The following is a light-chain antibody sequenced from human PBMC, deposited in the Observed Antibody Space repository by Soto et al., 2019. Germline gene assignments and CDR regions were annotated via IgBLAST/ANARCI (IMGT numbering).Light chain of an antibody. J-gene: IGKJ5*01. Sequence: EVVMTQSPATLSVSPGERVTLSCRASQSVRSNLAWYQQKPGQSPRLLIYGASSRATGIPAMFSCSVSGIYCTHTISSLQSEDVSVYYCQQYKNWPPITFGQGALLE. CDR2: GAS. CDR1: QSVRSN. V-gene: IGKV3-15*01. CDR3: QQYKNWPPIT.